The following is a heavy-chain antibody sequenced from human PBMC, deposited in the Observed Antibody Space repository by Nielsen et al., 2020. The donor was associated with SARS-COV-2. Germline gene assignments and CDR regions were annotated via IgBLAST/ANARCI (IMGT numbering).Heavy chain of an antibody. Sequence: GESLKISCAASGFTFSSYGMHWVCQAPGKGLEWVAVISYDGSNKYYADSVKGRFTISRDNSKNTLYLQMNSLRAEDTAVYYCAKDLGNSGTYWGQGTLVTVSS. CDR1: GFTFSSYG. D-gene: IGHD4-23*01. CDR2: ISYDGSNK. CDR3: AKDLGNSGTY. J-gene: IGHJ4*02. V-gene: IGHV3-30*18.